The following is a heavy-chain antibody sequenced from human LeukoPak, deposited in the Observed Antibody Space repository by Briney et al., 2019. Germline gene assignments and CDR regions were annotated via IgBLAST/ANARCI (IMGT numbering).Heavy chain of an antibody. J-gene: IGHJ4*02. D-gene: IGHD6-6*01. CDR1: GGSISSGDYY. Sequence: SQTLSLTCTVSGGSISSGDYYWSWIRQPPGKGVEWIGYIYYSGSTYYNPSLKSRVTISVDTSKNQFSLKLSSVTAADTAVYYCARVDGSSPFDYWGQGTLVTVSS. CDR3: ARVDGSSPFDY. CDR2: IYYSGST. V-gene: IGHV4-30-4*08.